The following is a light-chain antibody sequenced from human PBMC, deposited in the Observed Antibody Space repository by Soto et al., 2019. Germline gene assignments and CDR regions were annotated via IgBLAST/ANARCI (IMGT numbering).Light chain of an antibody. J-gene: IGLJ2*01. Sequence: QSSLTQPASVSGSPGQSITISCTGTSSDVGGYNSVFWYQQHPGKAPKLMIYEVSNRPSGVSNRFSGSKSGNTASLTISGLQAEDEGDYYCSSYTSSSTVVFGGGTKLTVL. CDR2: EVS. V-gene: IGLV2-14*01. CDR3: SSYTSSSTVV. CDR1: SSDVGGYNS.